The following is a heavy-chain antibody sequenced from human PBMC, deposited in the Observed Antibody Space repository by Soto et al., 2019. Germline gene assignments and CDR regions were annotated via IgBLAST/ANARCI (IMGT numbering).Heavy chain of an antibody. J-gene: IGHJ6*02. Sequence: SETLSLTCTVSGGSISSYYWSWIRQPPGKGLEWIGYIYYSGSTNYNPSLKSRVTISVDTSKNQFSLKLSSVTAADTAVYYCARGAPAAIVYYYGMDVWGQGTTVT. CDR3: ARGAPAAIVYYYGMDV. CDR1: GGSISSYY. D-gene: IGHD2-2*02. CDR2: IYYSGST. V-gene: IGHV4-59*01.